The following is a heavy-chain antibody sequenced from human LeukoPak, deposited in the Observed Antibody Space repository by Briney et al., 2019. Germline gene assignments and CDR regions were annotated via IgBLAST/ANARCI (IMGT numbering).Heavy chain of an antibody. J-gene: IGHJ4*02. CDR3: ARDPSYSGSYSYYFDY. V-gene: IGHV4-61*02. CDR1: GVSISSSSYY. Sequence: SSETLSLTCTVSGVSISSSSYYWGWIRQPAGKGLEWIGRIYTSGSTNYNPSLKSRVTISVDTSKNQFSLKLSSVTAADTAVYYCARDPSYSGSYSYYFDYWGQGTLVTVSS. CDR2: IYTSGST. D-gene: IGHD1-26*01.